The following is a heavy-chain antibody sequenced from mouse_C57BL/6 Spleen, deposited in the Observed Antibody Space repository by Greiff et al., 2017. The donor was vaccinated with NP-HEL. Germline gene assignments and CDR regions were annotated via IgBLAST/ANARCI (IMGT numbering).Heavy chain of an antibody. CDR1: GYTFTSYW. J-gene: IGHJ4*01. CDR2: IDPSDSET. Sequence: QVQLQQPGAELVRPGSSVKLSCKASGYTFTSYWMHWVKQRPIQGLEWIGNIDPSDSETHYNQKFKDKATLTVDKSSSTAYMQRSSLTSEDSAVYYCARERVYYGSSPMDYWGQGTSVTVSS. CDR3: ARERVYYGSSPMDY. V-gene: IGHV1-52*01. D-gene: IGHD1-1*01.